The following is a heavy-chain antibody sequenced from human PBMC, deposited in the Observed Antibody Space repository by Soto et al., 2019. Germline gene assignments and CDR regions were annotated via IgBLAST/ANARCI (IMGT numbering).Heavy chain of an antibody. Sequence: QVQLQESGPGLAKPSQTLSLTCTVSGGSISSGDYYWNWIRQPPGRGLEWIGYIYYSGSTYYNPSLKSRVAISVDTSKSQFSLKLSSVTAADTAMYYCARGVSWVPQFDYWGQGTLVTVSS. D-gene: IGHD2-8*01. CDR2: IYYSGST. J-gene: IGHJ4*02. CDR1: GGSISSGDYY. CDR3: ARGVSWVPQFDY. V-gene: IGHV4-30-4*01.